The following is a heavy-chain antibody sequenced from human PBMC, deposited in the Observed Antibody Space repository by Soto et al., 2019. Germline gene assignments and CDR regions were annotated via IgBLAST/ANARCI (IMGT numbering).Heavy chain of an antibody. V-gene: IGHV3-15*07. CDR3: TTIDTVTTGIVDY. Sequence: SVSNAWMNWVRPAPGKGLEWVGRIKSKTDGGTTDYAAPVKGRFTISRDDSKNTLYLQMNSLKTEDTAVYYCTTIDTVTTGIVDYWGQGTLVTVSS. CDR2: IKSKTDGGTT. J-gene: IGHJ4*02. D-gene: IGHD4-17*01. CDR1: SVSNAW.